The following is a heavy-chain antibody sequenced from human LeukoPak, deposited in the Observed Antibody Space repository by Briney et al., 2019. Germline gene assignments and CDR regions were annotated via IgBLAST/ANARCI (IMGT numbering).Heavy chain of an antibody. J-gene: IGHJ4*02. CDR2: INPNSGGT. CDR1: GYTFTGYY. V-gene: IGHV1-2*02. Sequence: ASVKVSCKASGYTFTGYYMHWVRQAPGQGLEWMGWINPNSGGTNYAQKFQGRVTMTRDTSISTAYMELSRLTSDDTAVYYCARGYCTNGVFSIHGGYWGQGTLVTVSS. CDR3: ARGYCTNGVFSIHGGY. D-gene: IGHD2-8*01.